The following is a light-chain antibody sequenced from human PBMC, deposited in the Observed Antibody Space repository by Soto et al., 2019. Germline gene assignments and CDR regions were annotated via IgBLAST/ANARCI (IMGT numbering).Light chain of an antibody. J-gene: IGKJ1*01. V-gene: IGKV3-20*01. CDR3: QQYGSSPWT. CDR2: GAS. CDR1: QSVSSSY. Sequence: EIVLTQSPGTLSLSPGERATLSGRASQSVSSSYFAWYQQKPGQAPRLLIYGASSRATGIPDRFSGSGSGTDFTLTISRLEPEDFAVYYCQQYGSSPWTFGQGTKVDIK.